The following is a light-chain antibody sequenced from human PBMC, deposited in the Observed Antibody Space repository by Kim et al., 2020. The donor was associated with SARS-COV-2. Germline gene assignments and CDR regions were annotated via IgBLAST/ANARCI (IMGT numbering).Light chain of an antibody. V-gene: IGKV1-9*01. CDR1: QGISSY. J-gene: IGKJ1*01. Sequence: PASVGNRVTNTCRASQGISSYLAWYQQKPGKAPKLLIYAASTLESGVPSRFSGSGSGTDFTLTISSLQPEDFATYYCQQLNSYRTFGQGTKVEIK. CDR2: AAS. CDR3: QQLNSYRT.